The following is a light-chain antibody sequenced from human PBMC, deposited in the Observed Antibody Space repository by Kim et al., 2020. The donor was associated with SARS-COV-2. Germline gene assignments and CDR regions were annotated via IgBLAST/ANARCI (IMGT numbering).Light chain of an antibody. Sequence: AAVNPACTRGGGHSSYAIAWHQQQPEKGPRYLMKLNSDGSHSKGDGIPDRVSGSSSGAERYLTISSLQSEDEADYYCQTWGTGILVFGGGTQLTVL. CDR1: GGHSSYA. CDR2: LNSDGSH. CDR3: QTWGTGILV. J-gene: IGLJ3*02. V-gene: IGLV4-69*01.